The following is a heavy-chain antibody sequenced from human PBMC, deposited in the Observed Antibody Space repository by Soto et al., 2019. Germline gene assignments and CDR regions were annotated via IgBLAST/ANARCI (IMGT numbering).Heavy chain of an antibody. CDR2: ISSSSSYI. Sequence: EVQLVESGGGLVKPGGSLRLSCEAYGFTFSSYSMNWVRQAPGKGLEWVSSISSSSSYIYYADSVKGRFTISRDNAKNSLYLQMNSLRAEDTAVYYCARDLYSSSARYFDYWGQGTLVTVSS. J-gene: IGHJ4*02. D-gene: IGHD6-6*01. CDR3: ARDLYSSSARYFDY. CDR1: GFTFSSYS. V-gene: IGHV3-21*01.